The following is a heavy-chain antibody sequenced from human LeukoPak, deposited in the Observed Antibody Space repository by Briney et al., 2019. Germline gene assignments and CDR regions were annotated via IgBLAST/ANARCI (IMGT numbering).Heavy chain of an antibody. V-gene: IGHV3-23*01. CDR3: AKSSGGRGDPIDY. CDR1: GFTFSSYA. CDR2: ISGGGSST. J-gene: IGHJ4*02. Sequence: GGSLRLSCAASGFTFSSYAMSWVRQAPGKGLEWVPSISGGGSSTYYADSVKGRFTISRDNSKNTLYLQMNSLRAEDTAVYYCAKSSGGRGDPIDYWGQGTLVTVSS.